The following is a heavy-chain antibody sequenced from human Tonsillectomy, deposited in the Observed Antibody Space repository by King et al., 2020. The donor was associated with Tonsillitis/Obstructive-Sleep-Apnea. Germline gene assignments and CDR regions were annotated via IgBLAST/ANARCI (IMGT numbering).Heavy chain of an antibody. Sequence: DVQLVESGGGLVQPGRSLRLSCAASGFTFDDYAMHWVRRAPGKGLEWVSGISGNSGTKGYAESVKGRFTISRDNARNSLYLQMNILRPEDTAMYYCAQVIGYRRSSTHAVADAAFDVWGPGTIVTVSS. CDR3: AQVIGYRRSSTHAVADAAFDV. CDR1: GFTFDDYA. D-gene: IGHD6-6*01. J-gene: IGHJ3*01. V-gene: IGHV3-9*01. CDR2: ISGNSGTK.